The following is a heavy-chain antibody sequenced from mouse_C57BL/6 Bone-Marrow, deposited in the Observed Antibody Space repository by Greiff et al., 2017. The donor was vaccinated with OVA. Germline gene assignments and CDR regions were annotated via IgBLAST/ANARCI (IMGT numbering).Heavy chain of an antibody. V-gene: IGHV5-6*01. CDR3: ARPFGTWFAY. CDR1: GFTFSSYG. J-gene: IGHJ3*01. Sequence: EVQLVESGGDLVKPGGSLKLSCAASGFTFSSYGMSWVRQTPDKRLEWVATISSGGSYTYYPDSVKGRFTISRDNAKNTLYLQMSSLKSEDTAMYYCARPFGTWFAYWGQGTLVTVSA. CDR2: ISSGGSYT.